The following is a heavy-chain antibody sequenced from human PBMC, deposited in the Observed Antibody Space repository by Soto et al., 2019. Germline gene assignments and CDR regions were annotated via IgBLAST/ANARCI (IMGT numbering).Heavy chain of an antibody. CDR3: ARVHLVAGSAFCCDMDV. CDR1: GFDLTSSR. CDR2: ISGSGKDT. J-gene: IGHJ6*02. Sequence: GGSLRLSCVASGFDLTSSRMNWVRQAPGKGLEWVASISGSGKDTFYRHSVKGRFAISGDSAGTSVFLRRDSVKVEDTDVYHCARVHLVAGSAFCCDMDVWGPGTAVTVSS. V-gene: IGHV3-21*01. D-gene: IGHD6-6*01.